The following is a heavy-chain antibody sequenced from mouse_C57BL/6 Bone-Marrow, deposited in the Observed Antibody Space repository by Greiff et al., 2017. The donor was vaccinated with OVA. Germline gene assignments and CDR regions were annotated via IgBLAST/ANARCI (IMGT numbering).Heavy chain of an antibody. CDR2: ISDGGSYT. V-gene: IGHV5-4*01. CDR3: ARERGH. J-gene: IGHJ3*01. CDR1: GFTFSSYA. Sequence: EVKLMESGGGLVKPGGSLKLSCAASGFTFSSYAMSWVRQTPEKRLEWVATISDGGSYTYYPDNVKGRFTISRDNAKNNLYLQMSHLKSEDTAMYYCARERGHWGQGTLVTVSA.